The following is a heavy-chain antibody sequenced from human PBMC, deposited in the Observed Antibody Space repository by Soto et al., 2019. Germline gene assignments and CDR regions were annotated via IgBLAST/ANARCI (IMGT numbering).Heavy chain of an antibody. Sequence: QVQLQESGPGLVKPSETLSLTCTVSGDSFSSYYWSWIRQPPGKGLEWIGYIYHSGTTTYNPSLKSRVTMSLDTSKNHFSLKLRSVTAADTAVYYCARHRGPAPVYWGQGTLVTASS. CDR1: GDSFSSYY. CDR3: ARHRGPAPVY. CDR2: IYHSGTT. J-gene: IGHJ4*02. V-gene: IGHV4-59*08. D-gene: IGHD3-10*01.